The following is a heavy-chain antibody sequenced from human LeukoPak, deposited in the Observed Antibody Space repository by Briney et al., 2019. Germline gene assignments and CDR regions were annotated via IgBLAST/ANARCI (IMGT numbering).Heavy chain of an antibody. Sequence: ASVKVSCKASGYTFTGKYMYWVRQAPGQGLEWMGWINPNSGGTNYAQKFQGRVTITADESTNTAYMELSSLRSEDTAVYYCAREGSLVRDAFDIWGQGTMVTVSS. CDR3: AREGSLVRDAFDI. V-gene: IGHV1-2*02. CDR2: INPNSGGT. CDR1: GYTFTGKY. J-gene: IGHJ3*02. D-gene: IGHD3-3*02.